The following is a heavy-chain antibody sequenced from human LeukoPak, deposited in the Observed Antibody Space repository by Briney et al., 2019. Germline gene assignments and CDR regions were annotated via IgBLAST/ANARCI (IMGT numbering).Heavy chain of an antibody. CDR2: IKQDGSEK. Sequence: GGSLRLSCAASGFTFSSYWMSWVRQAPGKGLEWVANIKQDGSEKYYVDSVKGRFTISRDNAKNSLHLQMNSLRAEDTAVYYCYGESYLFDYWGQGTRVTVSS. J-gene: IGHJ4*02. CDR3: YGESYLFDY. V-gene: IGHV3-7*01. CDR1: GFTFSSYW. D-gene: IGHD3-10*01.